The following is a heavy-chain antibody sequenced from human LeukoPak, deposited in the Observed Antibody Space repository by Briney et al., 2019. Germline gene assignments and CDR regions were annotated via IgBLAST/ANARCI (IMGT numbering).Heavy chain of an antibody. CDR3: ARRFTTNHDY. CDR1: GGAISSYY. CDR2: IFSTGST. V-gene: IGHV4-59*08. D-gene: IGHD1-1*01. Sequence: AETLSLTCTISGGAISSYYWSWIRQPPGKGLEWIWDIFSTGSTNYNPSLESRVTISIHPFKSQFSLSMRSVNDAATAIYYCARRFTTNHDYWGQGILVTVSS. J-gene: IGHJ4*02.